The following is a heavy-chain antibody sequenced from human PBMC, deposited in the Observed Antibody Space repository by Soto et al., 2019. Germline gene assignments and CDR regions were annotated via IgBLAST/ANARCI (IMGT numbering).Heavy chain of an antibody. Sequence: GGSLRLSCAASGFTVSSNYMSWVRQAPGKGQEWVSVIYSGGSTYYADTVKGRFTISRDNSKTTLYLQMNSLRAEDTAVYYCARAKGRWLHPYGMDVWGQGTTVTVSS. CDR2: IYSGGST. J-gene: IGHJ6*02. CDR3: ARAKGRWLHPYGMDV. CDR1: GFTVSSNY. D-gene: IGHD5-12*01. V-gene: IGHV3-53*01.